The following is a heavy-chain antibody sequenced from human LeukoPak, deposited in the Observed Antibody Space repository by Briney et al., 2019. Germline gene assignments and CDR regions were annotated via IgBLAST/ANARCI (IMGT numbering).Heavy chain of an antibody. CDR3: ATYRQVLLPFES. CDR1: GFTFSSYG. J-gene: IGHJ4*02. V-gene: IGHV3-23*01. Sequence: GGSLRLSCAASGFTFSSYGMSWVRQAPGKGLEWVSGISGSGGSTYYADSVKGRFTISRDNSKNTLYLRMNSLRAEDTAIYYCATYRQVLLPFESWGQGTLVTVSS. CDR2: ISGSGGST. D-gene: IGHD2-8*02.